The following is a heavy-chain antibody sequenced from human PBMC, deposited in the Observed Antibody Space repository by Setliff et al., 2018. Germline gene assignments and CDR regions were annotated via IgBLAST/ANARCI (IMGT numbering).Heavy chain of an antibody. CDR3: ARALILGWPRDYWYFDL. Sequence: PSETLSLTCTVSGGSISSGGYYWSWIRQHPGKGLEWIGYIYYSGSTYYNPSLKSRVTISVDTSKNQFSLKLSSVTAADTAVYYCARALILGWPRDYWYFDLWGRGTLVTAPQ. J-gene: IGHJ2*01. D-gene: IGHD7-27*01. CDR1: GGSISSGGYY. V-gene: IGHV4-31*03. CDR2: IYYSGST.